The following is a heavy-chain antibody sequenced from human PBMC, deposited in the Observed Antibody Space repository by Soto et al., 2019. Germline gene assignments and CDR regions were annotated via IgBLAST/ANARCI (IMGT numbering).Heavy chain of an antibody. CDR3: AKGDSSGYYVY. V-gene: IGHV3-23*01. CDR1: TLTSTSYD. Sequence: GGSRSPAWPGYTLTSTSYDSGWVRPAPGKGLEWVSHISSTGRSTTYADSVKGSFSISRDDSKNTLYLQMNRLRAEDTDVYYCAKGDSSGYYVYWGQGTLVTVSS. CDR2: ISSTGRST. D-gene: IGHD3-22*01. J-gene: IGHJ4*02.